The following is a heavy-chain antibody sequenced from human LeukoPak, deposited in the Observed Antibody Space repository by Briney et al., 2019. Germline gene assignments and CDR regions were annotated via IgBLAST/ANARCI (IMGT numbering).Heavy chain of an antibody. CDR2: INHSGST. J-gene: IGHJ4*02. CDR1: GGSFSGYY. Sequence: SQTLSLTCAVYGGSFSGYYWSWNRQPPGNGLEWIGEINHSGSTNYNTCFKSRVTISVDTSKNQFSLKLSSVTAADTAVYYCATGAVAGTYYFDYWGQGTLVTVSS. D-gene: IGHD6-19*01. CDR3: ATGAVAGTYYFDY. V-gene: IGHV4-34*01.